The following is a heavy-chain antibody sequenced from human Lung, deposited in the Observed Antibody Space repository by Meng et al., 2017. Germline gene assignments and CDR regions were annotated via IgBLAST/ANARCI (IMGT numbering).Heavy chain of an antibody. V-gene: IGHV5-51*01. Sequence: GESLKISCKGSGYSFSSYWIGWVRQMPGKGLEWMGIVYPGDSDITYSPSFQGRVTISADESISTAYLQWSSLKASDTAMYYCARRSSDFWSGDTLTKNDAFDIWGQGTMVTVSS. CDR2: VYPGDSDI. J-gene: IGHJ3*02. D-gene: IGHD3-3*01. CDR3: ARRSSDFWSGDTLTKNDAFDI. CDR1: GYSFSSYW.